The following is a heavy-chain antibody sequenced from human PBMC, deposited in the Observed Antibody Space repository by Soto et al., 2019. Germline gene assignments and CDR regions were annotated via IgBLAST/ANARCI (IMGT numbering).Heavy chain of an antibody. V-gene: IGHV3-30*18. CDR3: AKGGYRVILVWLVY. Sequence: QVQLVESGGGVVQPGRSLRLSCAASGFTFSSYGMHWVRQAPGKGLEWVAVISYDGSNKYYADSVKGRFTISRDNSKNTLYLQMNSLRAEDTAVYYCAKGGYRVILVWLVYWGQGTLVTVSS. J-gene: IGHJ4*02. CDR2: ISYDGSNK. CDR1: GFTFSSYG. D-gene: IGHD3-3*01.